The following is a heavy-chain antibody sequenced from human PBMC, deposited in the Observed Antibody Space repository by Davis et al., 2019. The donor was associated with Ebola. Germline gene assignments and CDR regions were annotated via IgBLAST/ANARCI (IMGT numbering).Heavy chain of an antibody. Sequence: MPSETLSLTCAAYAGSFSDYYWNWIRQPPGKGLEWIGEINHSGSTNYNPSLKSRVTISVDTSKNQFSLKLSSVTAADTAVYYCARVVFVAGATPTWYFDLWGRGTLVTVSS. CDR2: INHSGST. J-gene: IGHJ2*01. D-gene: IGHD2-15*01. CDR1: AGSFSDYY. CDR3: ARVVFVAGATPTWYFDL. V-gene: IGHV4-34*01.